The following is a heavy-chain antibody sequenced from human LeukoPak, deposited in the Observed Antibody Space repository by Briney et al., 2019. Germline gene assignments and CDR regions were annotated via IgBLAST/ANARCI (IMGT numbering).Heavy chain of an antibody. Sequence: ASVKVSCKTSGGTFTSYAITWVRQAPGQGLEWMGKIIPISGTTNYAQKFQGRVTFTADESTSAAYMELSSLRSEDTALYYCARKLRLGGNWFDPWGQGTLVTVSS. D-gene: IGHD1-26*01. CDR2: IIPISGTT. V-gene: IGHV1-69*13. J-gene: IGHJ5*02. CDR3: ARKLRLGGNWFDP. CDR1: GGTFTSYA.